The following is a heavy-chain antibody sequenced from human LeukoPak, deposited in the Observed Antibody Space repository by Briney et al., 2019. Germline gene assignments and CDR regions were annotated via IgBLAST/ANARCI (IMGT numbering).Heavy chain of an antibody. CDR3: ARDRYYSVDY. V-gene: IGHV3-74*01. Sequence: GGSLRPSCAASGFSFSTTWMHWVRQAPGKGLVWVARINSDGTGIIYADSVKGRFTISRDNAKNTLFLQMNSLRAEDTAVYYCARDRYYSVDYWGQGTLVTVSS. J-gene: IGHJ4*02. D-gene: IGHD1-26*01. CDR2: INSDGTGI. CDR1: GFSFSTTW.